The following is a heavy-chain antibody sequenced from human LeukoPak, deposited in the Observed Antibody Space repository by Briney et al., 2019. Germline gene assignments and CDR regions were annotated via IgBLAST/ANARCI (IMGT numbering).Heavy chain of an antibody. CDR1: GYSFTSYW. Sequence: GESLKISCKGSGYSFTSYWIGWVRQMPEKGLAWMGIIYPGDSDTRYRPSFQGQVTISADKSISTAYLQWSSLKASDTAMYYCARHVIAAAVYYFDYWGQGTLVTVSS. V-gene: IGHV5-51*01. J-gene: IGHJ4*02. CDR2: IYPGDSDT. CDR3: ARHVIAAAVYYFDY. D-gene: IGHD6-13*01.